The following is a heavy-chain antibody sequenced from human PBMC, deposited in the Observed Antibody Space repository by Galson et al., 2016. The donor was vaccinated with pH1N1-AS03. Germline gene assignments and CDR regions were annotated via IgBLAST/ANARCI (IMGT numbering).Heavy chain of an antibody. J-gene: IGHJ4*02. CDR2: ISSSGATT. V-gene: IGHV3-48*03. CDR1: GFIFSTYG. CDR3: GSSPHYFDY. Sequence: SLRLSCAASGFIFSTYGMYWVRQAPGKGLEWVSYISSSGATTYYADSVKGRFTISRDNAKNSLYLQMNSLRAEDTAVYYCGSSPHYFDYWGQGTLVTVSS.